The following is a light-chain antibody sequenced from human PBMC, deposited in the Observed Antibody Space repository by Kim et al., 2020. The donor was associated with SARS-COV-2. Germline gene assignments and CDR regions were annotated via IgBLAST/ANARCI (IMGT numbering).Light chain of an antibody. V-gene: IGKV4-1*01. CDR2: WSS. CDR1: QSVKNK. J-gene: IGKJ2*01. CDR3: QQYHNLPYT. Sequence: AVSLGERAIINCKSGQSVKNKLVLYPHKPGQPPKLLIRWSSDRESGVPDRFSGSGSGTDFTLTISSLQAEDVAVYYCQQYHNLPYTFGQGTKLEI.